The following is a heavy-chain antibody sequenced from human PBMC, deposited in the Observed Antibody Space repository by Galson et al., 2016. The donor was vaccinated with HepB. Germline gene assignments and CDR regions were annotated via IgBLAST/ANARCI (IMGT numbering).Heavy chain of an antibody. Sequence: SLRLSCAASGITFSRHWMSWVRQAPGKGLEWVANINEDGSQKYYVDSVKGRFTISRDNAKNSLYLQMNSLRAEDTAVYYCAYIRPYNGYDSGHWGQGTLVTVSS. CDR3: AYIRPYNGYDSGH. J-gene: IGHJ4*02. CDR2: INEDGSQK. CDR1: GITFSRHW. D-gene: IGHD5-12*01. V-gene: IGHV3-7*01.